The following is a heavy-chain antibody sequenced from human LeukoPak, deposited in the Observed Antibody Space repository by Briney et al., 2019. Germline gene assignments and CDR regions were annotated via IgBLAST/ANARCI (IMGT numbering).Heavy chain of an antibody. D-gene: IGHD4-11*01. CDR2: IYYSGST. Sequence: SETLSLTCTVSGGSISSSSYYWGWIRQPPGKGLEWIGSIYYSGSTYYNPSPKSRVTISVDTSKNQFSLKLSSVTAADTAVYYCASYAVTTRGNWFDPWGQGTLVTVSS. CDR1: GGSISSSSYY. V-gene: IGHV4-39*07. CDR3: ASYAVTTRGNWFDP. J-gene: IGHJ5*02.